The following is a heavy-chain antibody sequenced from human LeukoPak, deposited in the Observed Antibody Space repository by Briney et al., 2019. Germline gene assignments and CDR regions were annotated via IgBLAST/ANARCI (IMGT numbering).Heavy chain of an antibody. CDR2: ISWDGGTT. D-gene: IGHD2-2*01. CDR1: GFTFDDYA. V-gene: IGHV3-43D*03. J-gene: IGHJ4*02. CDR3: AKSVAHGEGIGIRVAMVDC. Sequence: GGSLRLSCAASGFTFDDYALHWVRQPPGKGLEWVSLISWDGGTTYYADSVQGRFTISRDNSKNSLYLQMNNLRAEDTAFHYCAKSVAHGEGIGIRVAMVDCWGQGTLVTVSS.